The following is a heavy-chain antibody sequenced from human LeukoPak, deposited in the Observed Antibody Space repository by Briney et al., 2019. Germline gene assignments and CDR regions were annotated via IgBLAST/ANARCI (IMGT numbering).Heavy chain of an antibody. CDR2: IKSKTDGGTT. CDR3: TTGLVATIGYYYYGMDV. CDR1: GFTFSNAW. V-gene: IGHV3-15*01. D-gene: IGHD5-12*01. Sequence: AGGSLRLSCAASGFTFSNAWMSWVRQAPGKGLEWVGRIKSKTDGGTTGYAAPVKGRFTISRDDSKNTLYLQMNSLKTEDTAVYYCTTGLVATIGYYYYGMDVWGKGTTVTVSS. J-gene: IGHJ6*04.